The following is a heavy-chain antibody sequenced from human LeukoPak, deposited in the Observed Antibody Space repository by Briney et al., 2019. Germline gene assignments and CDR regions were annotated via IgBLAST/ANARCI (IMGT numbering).Heavy chain of an antibody. V-gene: IGHV4-34*01. D-gene: IGHD6-6*01. Sequence: PSETLSLTCAVNGGSFRGYYWSWIRQPPGKGLEWLGEINHSGSTNYNPSLKSRVTISVGTSKNQFSLKLSSVTAADTAVYYCARGWRFLAAHNWFDPWGQGTLVTVSS. CDR2: INHSGST. CDR3: ARGWRFLAAHNWFDP. CDR1: GGSFRGYY. J-gene: IGHJ5*02.